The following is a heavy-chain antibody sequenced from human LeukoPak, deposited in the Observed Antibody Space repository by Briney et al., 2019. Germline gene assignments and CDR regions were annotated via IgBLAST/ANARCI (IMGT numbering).Heavy chain of an antibody. J-gene: IGHJ4*02. CDR2: VNWNSAYI. V-gene: IGHV3-9*01. CDR1: GFTFGDYA. Sequence: GRSLRLSCAASGFTFGDYAMHWVRQAPGKGLEWVAGVNWNSAYIGYGESMKGRVTIYRDNAKQSLYLQMNSLRAEDTAVYYCARGSIWKTTVTTGYWGQGTLVTVSS. D-gene: IGHD4-17*01. CDR3: ARGSIWKTTVTTGY.